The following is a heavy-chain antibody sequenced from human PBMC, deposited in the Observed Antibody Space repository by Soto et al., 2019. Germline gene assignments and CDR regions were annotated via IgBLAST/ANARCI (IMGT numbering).Heavy chain of an antibody. CDR3: ARASFDYGDYDFDY. J-gene: IGHJ4*02. CDR1: GGSISSYY. CDR2: IYYSGST. D-gene: IGHD4-17*01. V-gene: IGHV4-59*01. Sequence: SETLSLTCTVSGGSISSYYWSWIRQPPGKGMERIGYIYYSGSTNYNPSLKSRVTISVDTSKNQFSLKLSSLTAAYTAVYYCARASFDYGDYDFDYWGQGTLVTVSS.